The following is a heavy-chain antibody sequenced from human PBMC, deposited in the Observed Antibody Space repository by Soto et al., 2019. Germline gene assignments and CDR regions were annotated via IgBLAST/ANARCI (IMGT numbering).Heavy chain of an antibody. Sequence: SETLSLTCTVSGGSISSSSYYWGWIRQPPGKGLERIGSIYYSGSTYYNPSLKSRVTISVDTSKNQFSLKLSSVTAADTAVYYCARQSVDVVVVAATPYYYYYGMDVWGQGTTVTVSS. CDR1: GGSISSSSYY. V-gene: IGHV4-39*01. CDR2: IYYSGST. CDR3: ARQSVDVVVVAATPYYYYYGMDV. D-gene: IGHD2-15*01. J-gene: IGHJ6*02.